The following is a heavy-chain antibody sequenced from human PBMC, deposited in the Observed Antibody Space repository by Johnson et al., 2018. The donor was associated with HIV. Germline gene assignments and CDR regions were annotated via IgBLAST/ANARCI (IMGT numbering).Heavy chain of an antibody. V-gene: IGHV3-20*04. D-gene: IGHD3-22*01. CDR2: SNWSGIST. J-gene: IGHJ3*01. CDR1: GLTVSSNY. CDR3: ARGFSSGYNYAFAL. Sequence: VQLVESGGGVVRPGGSLRLSCAASGLTVSSNYMNWVRQVPGKGLEWVSGSNWSGISTGYADSVKGRFTISRDNAKNSLYLQLNSLRVEDTALYYCARGFSSGYNYAFALLGQGTMVTVSS.